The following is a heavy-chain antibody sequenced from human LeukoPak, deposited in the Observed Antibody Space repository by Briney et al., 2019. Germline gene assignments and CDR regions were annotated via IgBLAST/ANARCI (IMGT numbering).Heavy chain of an antibody. Sequence: SETLSLTRAVYGGSFSGYYWSWIRQRPGKGLEWIGEINHSGSTNYNPSLKSRVTISVDTSKNQFSLKLSSVTAADTAVYYCAREGRGYSYGYGPGFDYWGQGTLVTVSS. J-gene: IGHJ4*02. V-gene: IGHV4-34*01. CDR2: INHSGST. CDR1: GGSFSGYY. CDR3: AREGRGYSYGYGPGFDY. D-gene: IGHD5-18*01.